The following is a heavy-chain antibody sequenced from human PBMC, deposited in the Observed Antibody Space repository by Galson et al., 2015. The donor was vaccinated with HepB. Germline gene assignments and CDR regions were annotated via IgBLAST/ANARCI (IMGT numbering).Heavy chain of an antibody. CDR2: INPSSGST. V-gene: IGHV1-46*01. CDR1: GYTFTSYY. Sequence: SVKVSCKASGYTFTSYYIYWVRQAPGQGLEWMGIINPSSGSTTYAQKFQDRVTMARDTSTSTVYMELSSLRSEDTALYYCTRKAGGATHLDHWGQGTLVTVSS. D-gene: IGHD1-26*01. J-gene: IGHJ4*02. CDR3: TRKAGGATHLDH.